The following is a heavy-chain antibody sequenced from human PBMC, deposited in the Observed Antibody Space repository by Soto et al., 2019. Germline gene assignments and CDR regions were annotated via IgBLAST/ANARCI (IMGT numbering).Heavy chain of an antibody. Sequence: PGESLKISCKGSGYSFTNYWIGWVRQMPGKGLEWMGIINPGDSDTRYSPSFQGQVTISADRSITTAYLQWSSLKASDTAMYYCARASNPYTCFDSWGQGTLVTVSS. J-gene: IGHJ5*01. CDR1: GYSFTNYW. CDR3: ARASNPYTCFDS. CDR2: INPGDSDT. V-gene: IGHV5-51*01.